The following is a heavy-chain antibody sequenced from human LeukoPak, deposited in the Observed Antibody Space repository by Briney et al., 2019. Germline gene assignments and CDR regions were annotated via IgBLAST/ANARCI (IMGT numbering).Heavy chain of an antibody. CDR2: ISTSGSTI. CDR1: GFTFSDYY. J-gene: IGHJ4*02. D-gene: IGHD1-26*01. V-gene: IGHV3-11*01. Sequence: GGSLRLSCAVSGFTFSDYYMSWIRQAPGKGLEWVSYISTSGSTIYYADSVKGRFTISRDNAKNSLYLQMNSLRAEDTAVYYCARGVHSGSAGNFDYWGQGTLVTVSS. CDR3: ARGVHSGSAGNFDY.